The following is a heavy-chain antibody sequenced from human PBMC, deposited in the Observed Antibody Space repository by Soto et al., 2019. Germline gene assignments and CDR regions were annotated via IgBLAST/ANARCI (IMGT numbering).Heavy chain of an antibody. V-gene: IGHV2-26*01. Sequence: SGPTLVNPTETLTLACSVSGFSLSNARMGVSWIRQPPGQAQEWLAHFFSNDEKTYSTSLKSRLTVSKDTSNSQVVLITTNMDPVDTAAYYCARTRDTRLRWKRACFDPWGQGTLVTVSS. J-gene: IGHJ5*02. D-gene: IGHD4-17*01. CDR1: GFSLSNARMG. CDR3: ARTRDTRLRWKRACFDP. CDR2: FFSNDEK.